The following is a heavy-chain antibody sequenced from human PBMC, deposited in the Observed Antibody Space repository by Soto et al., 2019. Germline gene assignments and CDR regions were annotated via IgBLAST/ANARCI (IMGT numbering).Heavy chain of an antibody. CDR3: AGGGTPTGS. CDR1: GYTFTNFG. V-gene: IGHV1-18*01. J-gene: IGHJ5*02. CDR2: ISAYNGNT. Sequence: QVQLVQSGAEVKKPGASVKVSCKASGYTFTNFGISWVRQAPGQGLEWMGWISAYNGNTNYAQKCQGRVTMTTDTSTSTAYMGVRSLGFDDTAVDCFAGGGTPTGSWSQGSMVSVSS. D-gene: IGHD3-16*01.